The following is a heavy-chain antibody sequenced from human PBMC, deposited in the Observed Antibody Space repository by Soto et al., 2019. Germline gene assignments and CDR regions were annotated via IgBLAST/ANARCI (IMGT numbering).Heavy chain of an antibody. V-gene: IGHV3-23*01. CDR2: ISGSGGST. J-gene: IGHJ6*02. D-gene: IGHD2-2*01. Sequence: GGSLRLSCAASGFTFSSYALTWVRQAPGKGLEWVSAISGSGGSTYYADSVKGRFTISRDNSKNTLSLQMNSLRAEDTAIYFCAKDSRPAAPYYYYDMDVWGQGTTVTSP. CDR3: AKDSRPAAPYYYYDMDV. CDR1: GFTFSSYA.